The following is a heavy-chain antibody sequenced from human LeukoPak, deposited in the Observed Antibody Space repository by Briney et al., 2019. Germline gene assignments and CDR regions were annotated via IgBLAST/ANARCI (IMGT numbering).Heavy chain of an antibody. CDR3: ANIQHRSYHRRGPGAFDY. D-gene: IGHD3-10*01. Sequence: SETLSLTCAVYGGSFSGYYWSWIRQPPGKGLEWIGEINHSGSTNYNPSLKSRVTISVDTSKNQISLKLSSVTAADTAVYYCANIQHRSYHRRGPGAFDYWGQGTLVTVSS. CDR1: GGSFSGYY. V-gene: IGHV4-34*01. CDR2: INHSGST. J-gene: IGHJ4*02.